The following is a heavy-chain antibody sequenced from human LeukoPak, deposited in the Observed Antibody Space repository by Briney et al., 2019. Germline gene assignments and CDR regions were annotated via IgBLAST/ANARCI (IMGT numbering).Heavy chain of an antibody. CDR2: IRRRAYGGAA. CDR1: GFAFDDFA. J-gene: IGHJ4*02. V-gene: IGHV3-49*04. CDR3: SRNGLVDFDY. Sequence: GGSLRLSCTTSGFAFDDFAMSWVRQPAGKGLEWVGFIRRRAYGGAAEYAASVKGRFIISRDDSKGIAYLQMNSLKTEDTAVYYCSRNGLVDFDYWGQGSRVIVS.